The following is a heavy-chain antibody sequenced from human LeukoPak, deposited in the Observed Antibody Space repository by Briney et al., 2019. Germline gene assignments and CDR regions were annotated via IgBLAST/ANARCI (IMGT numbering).Heavy chain of an antibody. D-gene: IGHD2-21*01. V-gene: IGHV1-2*02. CDR2: INPNSGGT. CDR3: ARDLAYCGGDCYTLDY. Sequence: ASVKVSCKASGYTFTGYYMHWVRQAPGQGLEWMGWINPNSGGTNYAQKFQGRVTMTRDTSISTAYMELSRLRSDDTAVYYCARDLAYCGGDCYTLDYWGQGTLVTVSS. J-gene: IGHJ4*02. CDR1: GYTFTGYY.